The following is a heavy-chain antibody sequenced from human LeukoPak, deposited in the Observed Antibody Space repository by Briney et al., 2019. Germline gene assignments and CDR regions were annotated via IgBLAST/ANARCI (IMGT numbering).Heavy chain of an antibody. CDR2: IYGGGST. D-gene: IGHD3-22*01. Sequence: GGSLRLSCAASGLTVSSNYMSWVRQAPGKGLEWVSLIYGGGSTYYADSVKGRFTISRDTSKNTLFLQMDSLRAEDTAVYYCARDHPIARDSSGYYYSFYFDYWGQGTLVTVSS. CDR1: GLTVSSNY. V-gene: IGHV3-66*02. CDR3: ARDHPIARDSSGYYYSFYFDY. J-gene: IGHJ4*02.